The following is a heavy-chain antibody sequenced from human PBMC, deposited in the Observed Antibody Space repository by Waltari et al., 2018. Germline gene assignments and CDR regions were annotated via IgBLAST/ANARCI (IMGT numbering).Heavy chain of an antibody. V-gene: IGHV4-61*02. CDR1: GGSISSGSYY. CDR2: IYTSGST. Sequence: QVQLQESGPGLVKPSQTLSLTCTVSGGSISSGSYYWSWIRQPAGKGLEWIGRIYTSGSTNYNPSLQSRVTISVDTSKNQFSLKLSSVTAADTAVYYCARDRIAARGYYYGMDVWGQGTTVTVSS. J-gene: IGHJ6*02. D-gene: IGHD6-6*01. CDR3: ARDRIAARGYYYGMDV.